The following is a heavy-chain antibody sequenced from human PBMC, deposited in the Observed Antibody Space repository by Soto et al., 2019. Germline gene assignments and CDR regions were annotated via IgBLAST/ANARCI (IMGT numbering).Heavy chain of an antibody. CDR1: GFSLSNARMG. CDR3: ARTTYCGGDCYPLRYYYYMDV. Sequence: SGPTLVNPTETLTLTCTVSGFSLSNARMGVSWIRQPPGKALEWLAHIFSNDEKSYSTSLKSRLTISKDTSKSQVVLTMTNMDPVDTATYYCARTTYCGGDCYPLRYYYYMDVWGKGTTVTVSS. CDR2: IFSNDEK. J-gene: IGHJ6*03. V-gene: IGHV2-26*01. D-gene: IGHD2-21*01.